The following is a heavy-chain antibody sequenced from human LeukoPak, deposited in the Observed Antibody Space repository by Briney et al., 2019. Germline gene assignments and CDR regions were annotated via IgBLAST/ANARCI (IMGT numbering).Heavy chain of an antibody. J-gene: IGHJ4*02. Sequence: PGRSLRLSCAASGFTFSSYGMHWVRQAPGKGLEWVAVISYDGSNKYYADSVKGRFTISRDNSKNTLYLQMNSLRAEDTAVYYCAKDRCDSSGYYFFFDYWGQGTLVTVSS. V-gene: IGHV3-30*18. CDR1: GFTFSSYG. CDR2: ISYDGSNK. D-gene: IGHD3-22*01. CDR3: AKDRCDSSGYYFFFDY.